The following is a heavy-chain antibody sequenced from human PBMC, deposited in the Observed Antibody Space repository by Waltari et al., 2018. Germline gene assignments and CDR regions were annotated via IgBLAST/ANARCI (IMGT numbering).Heavy chain of an antibody. J-gene: IGHJ4*02. Sequence: QVQLVQSGAEVKKPGSSVTVSCKASGGTFSSYAISWLRQAPGQGLEWMGGIIPIFGTANYAQKFQGRVTITADESTSTAYMELSSLRSEDTAVYYCARAGYLGRVSFFDYWGQGTLVTVSS. CDR2: IIPIFGTA. D-gene: IGHD7-27*01. V-gene: IGHV1-69*12. CDR1: GGTFSSYA. CDR3: ARAGYLGRVSFFDY.